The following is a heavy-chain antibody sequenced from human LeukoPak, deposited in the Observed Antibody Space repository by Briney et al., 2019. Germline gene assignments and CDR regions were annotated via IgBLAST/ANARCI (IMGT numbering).Heavy chain of an antibody. D-gene: IGHD1-1*01. J-gene: IGHJ4*02. CDR3: ARRAYSAAYWKHFDY. V-gene: IGHV4-39*01. CDR1: GGSIVSTYHY. CDR2: IYYHENT. Sequence: SETLSLTCSVSGGSIVSTYHYWGWIRQAPGKGLEWIGSIYYHENTYYNSSLKSRVTISVDTSKNQFSLKLNSVTAADTAVYFCARRAYSAAYWKHFDYWGQGTLVTVSS.